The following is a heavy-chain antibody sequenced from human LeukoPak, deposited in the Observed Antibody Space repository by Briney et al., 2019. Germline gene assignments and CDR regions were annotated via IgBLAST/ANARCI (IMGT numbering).Heavy chain of an antibody. Sequence: SETLSLTCAVSGYSISSGYYWGWIRQPPGKGLEWIGSIYHSGSTYYNPSLKSRVTISVDTSKNQFSLKLSSVTAADTAVYYCARPTYYDSSGYLYWGQGTLVTVSS. CDR1: GYSISSGYY. V-gene: IGHV4-38-2*01. D-gene: IGHD3-22*01. CDR2: IYHSGST. CDR3: ARPTYYDSSGYLY. J-gene: IGHJ4*02.